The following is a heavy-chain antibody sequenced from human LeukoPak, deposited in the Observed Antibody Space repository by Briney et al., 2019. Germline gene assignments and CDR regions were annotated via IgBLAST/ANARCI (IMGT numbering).Heavy chain of an antibody. D-gene: IGHD3-10*01. J-gene: IGHJ6*02. CDR2: ISRDGGEST. V-gene: IGHV3-23*01. CDR3: ASNYGSGSYYVRSYYGMDV. CDR1: GFTFTTYA. Sequence: PGGSLSLSCAASGFTFTTYAMGWVRQAPGKGLEWVSRISRDGGESTFYADSVKGRFTISRDNSKNTLHLHMNSLRAEDTAVYYCASNYGSGSYYVRSYYGMDVWGQGTTVTVSS.